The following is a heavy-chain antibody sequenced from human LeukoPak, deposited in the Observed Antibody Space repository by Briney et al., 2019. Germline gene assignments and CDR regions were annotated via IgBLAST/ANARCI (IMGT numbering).Heavy chain of an antibody. Sequence: GGSLRLSCAVSGFTLRNSGMHWIRQAPGKGLEWVAAISYDGSNKYYADSVKGRFTISRDNSKNTLYLQMNSLRAEDTAVYYCARDRGTYRPIDYWGQGTLVTVSS. J-gene: IGHJ4*02. V-gene: IGHV3-30*03. CDR1: GFTLRNSG. CDR2: ISYDGSNK. D-gene: IGHD1-26*01. CDR3: ARDRGTYRPIDY.